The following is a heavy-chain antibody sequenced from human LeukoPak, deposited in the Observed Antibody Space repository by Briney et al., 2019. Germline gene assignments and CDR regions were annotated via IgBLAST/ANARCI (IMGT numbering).Heavy chain of an antibody. V-gene: IGHV3-74*01. CDR3: AREIIVGAEWDAFDI. CDR2: INTDGGTT. J-gene: IGHJ3*02. CDR1: GFTFSTYW. Sequence: GGSPRLSCAASGFTFSTYWMHWVRQTPGKGLVWVSRINTDGGTTAYADSAKGRFTISRDNAKNTLDLQMNSLRAEDTAVYYCAREIIVGAEWDAFDIWGQGTMVTVSS. D-gene: IGHD1-26*01.